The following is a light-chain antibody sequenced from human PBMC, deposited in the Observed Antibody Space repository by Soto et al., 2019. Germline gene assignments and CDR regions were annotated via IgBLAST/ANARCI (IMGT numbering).Light chain of an antibody. CDR2: GAS. J-gene: IGKJ4*01. V-gene: IGKV3-11*01. CDR1: QSVGRY. Sequence: EIVLTQSPATLSLSPGEKATLSCTASQSVGRYLAWYHQKPGQAPRLLISGASNRATGIPARFSGSGSGTDFTLTISCVEPEECCVDSCQQRSQTFTFGRETRVDIK. CDR3: QQRSQTFT.